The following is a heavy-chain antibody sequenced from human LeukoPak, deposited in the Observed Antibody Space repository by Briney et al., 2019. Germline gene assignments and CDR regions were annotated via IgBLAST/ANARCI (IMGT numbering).Heavy chain of an antibody. V-gene: IGHV4-30-4*08. CDR3: ARDSRGLGYYYYYMDV. CDR1: GGSISTYY. Sequence: SETLSLTCTVSGGSISTYYWSWIRQPPGKGLEWIGYIYYSGSTYYNPSLKSRVTISVDTSKNQFSLKLSSVTAADTAVYYCARDSRGLGYYYYYMDVWGKGTTVTVSS. CDR2: IYYSGST. J-gene: IGHJ6*03. D-gene: IGHD3-16*01.